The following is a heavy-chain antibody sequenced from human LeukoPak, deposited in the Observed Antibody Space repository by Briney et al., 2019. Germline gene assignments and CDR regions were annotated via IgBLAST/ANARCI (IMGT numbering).Heavy chain of an antibody. V-gene: IGHV1-3*01. CDR1: GYTVTTYA. Sequence: ASVKVSCRASGYTVTTYAMHWVRQAPGQRLEWMGWINAGNGDIKYSQKFQGRVTITRDTSASTAYMELSNLRSEDTAVYYCARSTDIAYYYYGMDVWGKGTPVTVSS. D-gene: IGHD2-15*01. J-gene: IGHJ6*04. CDR2: INAGNGDI. CDR3: ARSTDIAYYYYGMDV.